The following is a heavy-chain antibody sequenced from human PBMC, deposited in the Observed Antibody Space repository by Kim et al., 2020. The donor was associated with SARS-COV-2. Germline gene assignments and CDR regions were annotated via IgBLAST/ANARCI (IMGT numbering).Heavy chain of an antibody. CDR3: TRVLRYFDLLTNYYYYYGMDV. CDR2: IRSKANSYAT. D-gene: IGHD3-9*01. V-gene: IGHV3-73*01. CDR1: GFTFSGSA. J-gene: IGHJ6*02. Sequence: GGSLRLSCAASGFTFSGSAMHWVRQASGKGLEWVGRIRSKANSYATAYAASVKGRFTISRDDSKNTAYLQMNSLKTEGTAVYYCTRVLRYFDLLTNYYYYYGMDVLGQRTTVTVSS.